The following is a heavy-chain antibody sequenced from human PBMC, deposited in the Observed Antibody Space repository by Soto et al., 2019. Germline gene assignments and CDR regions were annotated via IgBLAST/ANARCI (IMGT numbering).Heavy chain of an antibody. D-gene: IGHD2-2*02. Sequence: QVQLVQSGAEVKKPGSSVKVSCKASGGTFSSYAISWVRQAPGQGLEWMGGIIPIFCTANYAQKFQGRVTITADESTSTAYMELSSLRSEDTAVYYCARDRDIVVVPAAIKANWFDPWGQGTLVTVSS. CDR1: GGTFSSYA. CDR3: ARDRDIVVVPAAIKANWFDP. CDR2: IIPIFCTA. J-gene: IGHJ5*02. V-gene: IGHV1-69*01.